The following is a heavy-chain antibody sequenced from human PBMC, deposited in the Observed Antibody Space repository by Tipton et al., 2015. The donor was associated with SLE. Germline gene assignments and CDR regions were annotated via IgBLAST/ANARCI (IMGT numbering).Heavy chain of an antibody. CDR1: GGSISSSSYY. CDR3: ARFERRSSGYFGAVDAFDI. Sequence: TLSLTCTVSGGSISSSSYYWGWIRQPPGKGLEWIGSIYYSGSTYYNPSLKSRVTISVDTSKNQFSLKLSSVTAADTAVYYCARFERRSSGYFGAVDAFDIWGQGTMVTVSS. D-gene: IGHD3-9*01. CDR2: IYYSGST. V-gene: IGHV4-39*01. J-gene: IGHJ3*02.